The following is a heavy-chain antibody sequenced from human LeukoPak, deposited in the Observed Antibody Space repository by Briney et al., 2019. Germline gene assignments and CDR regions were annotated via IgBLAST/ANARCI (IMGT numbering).Heavy chain of an antibody. D-gene: IGHD6-19*01. CDR1: GFTFSTYS. CDR2: ISSSSDYI. CDR3: AKDQRASSAWYGYFDF. Sequence: GGSLRLSCAASGFTFSTYSMNWVRKAPGKGLEGVSSISSSSDYIHYADSLKGRFTISRDNAKNTLYLQMNSLRAEDTAVYYCAKDQRASSAWYGYFDFWGQGTLVTVSS. J-gene: IGHJ4*02. V-gene: IGHV3-21*06.